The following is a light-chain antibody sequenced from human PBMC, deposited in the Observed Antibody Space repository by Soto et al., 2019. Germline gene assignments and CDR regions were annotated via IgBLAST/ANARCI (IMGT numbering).Light chain of an antibody. CDR2: DAF. J-gene: IGKJ1*01. CDR3: QQRSNWPPT. Sequence: ELVLTQSPVTLSLSPGERASISCRASQSVSSYLAWYQQKPGQAPRLLIYDAFNRATGTPARFSGSGSGTDFTLTISSLEPEDFAIYYCQQRSNWPPTFGQGTKVEV. V-gene: IGKV3-11*01. CDR1: QSVSSY.